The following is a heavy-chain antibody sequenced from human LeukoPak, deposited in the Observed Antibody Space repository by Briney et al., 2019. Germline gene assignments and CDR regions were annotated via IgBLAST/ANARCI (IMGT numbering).Heavy chain of an antibody. V-gene: IGHV4-34*01. CDR2: INHSGST. CDR3: ARGRGYYFDY. J-gene: IGHJ4*02. Sequence: SETLSLTCAVYGGPFSGYYWSWIRQPPGKGLEWIGEINHSGSTNYNPSLKSRVTISVDTSKNQFSLKLSSVTAADTAVYYCARGRGYYFDYWGQGTLVTVSS. CDR1: GGPFSGYY.